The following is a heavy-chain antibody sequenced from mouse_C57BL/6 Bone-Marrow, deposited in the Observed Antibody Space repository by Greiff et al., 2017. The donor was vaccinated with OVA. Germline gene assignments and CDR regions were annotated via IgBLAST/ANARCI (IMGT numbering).Heavy chain of an antibody. D-gene: IGHD1-1*01. V-gene: IGHV1-82*01. CDR1: GYAFSSSW. Sequence: QVHVKQSGPELVKPGASVKISCKASGYAFSSSWMNWVKQRPGKGLEWIGRIYPGDGDTNYNGKFKGKATLTADKSSSTAYMQLSSLTSEDSAVYFCARSGTTVNFDYWGQGTTLTVSS. CDR2: IYPGDGDT. CDR3: ARSGTTVNFDY. J-gene: IGHJ2*01.